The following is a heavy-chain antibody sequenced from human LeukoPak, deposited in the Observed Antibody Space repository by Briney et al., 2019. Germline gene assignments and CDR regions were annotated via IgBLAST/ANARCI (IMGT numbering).Heavy chain of an antibody. CDR1: GFTFSSYG. D-gene: IGHD3-22*01. J-gene: IGHJ4*02. Sequence: GGSLRLSCAASGFTFSSYGMHWVRQAPGKGLEWVAFIRYGGSNKYYADSVKGRFTISRDNSKNTLYLQMNSLRAEDTAVYYCAKGPVVITIPYYFDYWGQGTLVTVSS. CDR3: AKGPVVITIPYYFDY. V-gene: IGHV3-30*02. CDR2: IRYGGSNK.